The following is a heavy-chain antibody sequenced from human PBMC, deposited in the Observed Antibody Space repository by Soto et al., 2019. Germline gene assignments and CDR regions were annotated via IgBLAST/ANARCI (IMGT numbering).Heavy chain of an antibody. CDR1: GVSIISNDYY. Sequence: PSETLSLTCTVSGVSIISNDYYWGWVRQPPGKGLEWIGSLHYSGSTYYNPSLKSRVTISVDTSKNQFSLKLSSVTAADTAVYYCARIRSWAYLDYWGQGTLVTVSS. D-gene: IGHD6-13*01. J-gene: IGHJ4*02. V-gene: IGHV4-39*07. CDR3: ARIRSWAYLDY. CDR2: LHYSGST.